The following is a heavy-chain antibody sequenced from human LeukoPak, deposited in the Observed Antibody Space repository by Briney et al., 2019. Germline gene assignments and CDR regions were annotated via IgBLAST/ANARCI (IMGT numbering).Heavy chain of an antibody. CDR1: GFPFSDDY. V-gene: IGHV3-11*04. Sequence: GGSLRLSCAASGFPFSDDYMSWIRQALGKGLERGSYISGGGRTVYYAKSLSGRFTLSRDNVHNPLYIQKNRQRAEGTRVYYFTRIRHYPYSSRWNGAFDIGSQGTMVTVSS. D-gene: IGHD6-13*01. CDR3: TRIRHYPYSSRWNGAFDI. J-gene: IGHJ3*02. CDR2: ISGGGRTV.